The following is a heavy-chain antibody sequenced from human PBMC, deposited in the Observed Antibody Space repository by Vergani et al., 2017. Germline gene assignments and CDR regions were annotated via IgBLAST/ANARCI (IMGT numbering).Heavy chain of an antibody. CDR2: IWYDGSKK. CDR3: VRDRGLCAGGRCYTEAWDY. J-gene: IGHJ4*02. CDR1: GFTFSHLG. V-gene: IGHV3-33*01. Sequence: QVQLVESGGGVVQPGRSLRLSCAASGFTFSHLGMHWVRQPPGRGLEWVAVIWYDGSKKYYGDSVKGRFSISRDIAKNTLYLQVRSLRLEDTGVYHCVRDRGLCAGGRCYTEAWDYWGQGTPVTVSS. D-gene: IGHD2-2*02.